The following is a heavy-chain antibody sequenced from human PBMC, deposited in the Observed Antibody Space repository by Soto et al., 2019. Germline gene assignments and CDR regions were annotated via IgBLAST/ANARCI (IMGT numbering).Heavy chain of an antibody. CDR3: ARRASGSYDY. CDR1: GGTFSTYI. J-gene: IGHJ4*02. Sequence: QVQLVQSGAEVKKPGSSVRVSCKSSGGTFSTYIIRWVRQAPGQGLEWMGRISPMVGIAIYAQKFQGRIAITADKSTIIAYLEVTSLRNEDPAVYYCARRASGSYDYWGQRTLITASS. D-gene: IGHD1-26*01. CDR2: ISPMVGIA. V-gene: IGHV1-69*02.